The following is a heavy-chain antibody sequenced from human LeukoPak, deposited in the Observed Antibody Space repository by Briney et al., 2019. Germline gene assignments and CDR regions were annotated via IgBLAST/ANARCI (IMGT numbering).Heavy chain of an antibody. Sequence: ASVKVSCKASGYTFTSYGISWVRQGPGQGLEWMGWISAYNGNTNYAQKLQGRVTMTTDTSTSTAYMELRSLRSDDTAVYYCATTGIAAAGTRYFDYWGQGTLVTVSS. J-gene: IGHJ4*02. CDR1: GYTFTSYG. V-gene: IGHV1-18*01. CDR2: ISAYNGNT. CDR3: ATTGIAAAGTRYFDY. D-gene: IGHD6-13*01.